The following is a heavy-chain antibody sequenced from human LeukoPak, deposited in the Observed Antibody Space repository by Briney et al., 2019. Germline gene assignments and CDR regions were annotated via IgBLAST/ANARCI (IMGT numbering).Heavy chain of an antibody. D-gene: IGHD2-2*01. CDR1: GYTFTSYG. CDR2: ISAYNGNT. Sequence: ASVKVSCKASGYTFTSYGISWVRQAPGQGLEWMGWISAYNGNTNYAQKLQGRVTMTTHTSTSTAYMELRSLRSDDTAVYYCARVIVVVPAAMGLADYWGQGTLVTVSS. CDR3: ARVIVVVPAAMGLADY. V-gene: IGHV1-18*01. J-gene: IGHJ4*02.